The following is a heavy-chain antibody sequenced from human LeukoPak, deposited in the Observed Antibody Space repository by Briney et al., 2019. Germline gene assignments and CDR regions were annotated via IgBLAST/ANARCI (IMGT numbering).Heavy chain of an antibody. D-gene: IGHD3-22*01. Sequence: PGGSLRLSCAASGFTFSSYGMHWVRQAPGKGLEWVANIKQDGSEKYYVDSVKGRFTISRDNAKNSLYLQMNSLRAEDTAVYYCARGWNYDSSGYYYVWGQGTLVTVSS. CDR2: IKQDGSEK. J-gene: IGHJ4*02. CDR3: ARGWNYDSSGYYYV. V-gene: IGHV3-7*01. CDR1: GFTFSSYG.